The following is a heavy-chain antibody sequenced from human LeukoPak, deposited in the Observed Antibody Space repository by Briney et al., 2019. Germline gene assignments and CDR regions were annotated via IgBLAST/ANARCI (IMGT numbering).Heavy chain of an antibody. CDR1: GFTFSSYG. J-gene: IGHJ5*02. CDR3: AKGEWLEGNNWFDP. V-gene: IGHV3-30*02. D-gene: IGHD6-19*01. CDR2: IRYDGSNK. Sequence: SCAASGFTFSSYGMHWVRQAPGKGLEWVAFIRYDGSNKYYADSVKGRFTISRDNSKNTLYLQMNSLRAEDTAVYYCAKGEWLEGNNWFDPWGQGTLVTVSS.